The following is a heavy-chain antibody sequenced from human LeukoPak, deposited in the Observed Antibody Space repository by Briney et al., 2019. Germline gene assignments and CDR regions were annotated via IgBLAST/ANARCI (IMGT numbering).Heavy chain of an antibody. D-gene: IGHD6-13*01. CDR1: GFTFSSYW. V-gene: IGHV3-74*01. CDR3: AREGRQQLDRGAFDI. CDR2: INTDGSST. Sequence: GGSLRLSCAASGFTFSSYWMHWVRQAPGKGLVWVSRINTDGSSTSYADSVKGRFTISRDNAKNTLYLQMNSLRAEDTAVYYCAREGRQQLDRGAFDIWGQGTMVTVSS. J-gene: IGHJ3*02.